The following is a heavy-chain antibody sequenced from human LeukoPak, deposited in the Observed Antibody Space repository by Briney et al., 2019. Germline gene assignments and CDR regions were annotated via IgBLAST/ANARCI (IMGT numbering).Heavy chain of an antibody. J-gene: IGHJ3*02. CDR2: INPNSGGT. D-gene: IGHD7-27*01. V-gene: IGHV1-2*02. CDR1: GYTFTGYY. CDR3: ARDLSGDAFDI. Sequence: ASVKVSCKASGYTFTGYYMHWVRQAPGQGLEWMGWINPNSGGTNYAQKFQGRVTITTDESTSTAYMELSSLRSEDTAVYYCARDLSGDAFDIWGQGTMVTVSS.